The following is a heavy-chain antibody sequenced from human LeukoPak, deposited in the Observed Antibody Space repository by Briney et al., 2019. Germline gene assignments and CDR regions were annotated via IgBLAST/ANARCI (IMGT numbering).Heavy chain of an antibody. CDR3: ARVGGDDSTGHYSVDY. Sequence: PSETLSLTCAVSGYSITSTYWWGWIRPTPWRGLEWIGSLHHSGSTSYRPSLKSRVTISVDTSKNQFSLRLSSVTAADTAVYYCARVGGDDSTGHYSVDYWGQGTLVTVSS. V-gene: IGHV4-38-2*01. CDR2: LHHSGST. D-gene: IGHD3-22*01. CDR1: GYSITSTYW. J-gene: IGHJ4*02.